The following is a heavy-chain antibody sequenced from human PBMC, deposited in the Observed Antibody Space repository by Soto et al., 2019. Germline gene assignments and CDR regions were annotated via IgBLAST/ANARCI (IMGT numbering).Heavy chain of an antibody. V-gene: IGHV3-21*01. CDR1: GFTFGSYT. D-gene: IGHD3-10*01. CDR2: ISGSSSDI. CDR3: TRAAWFPYLSFY. J-gene: IGHJ4*02. Sequence: PGGSLRLSCEGSGFTFGSYTMTWVRQAPGKGLDWVSSISGSSSDIYNADSVKGRFTVSRDNAKNSVYLQMDSLRAEDTALYYCTRAAWFPYLSFYWGQGALVTVSS.